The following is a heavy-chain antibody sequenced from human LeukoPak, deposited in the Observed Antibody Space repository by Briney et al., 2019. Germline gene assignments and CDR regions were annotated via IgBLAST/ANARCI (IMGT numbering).Heavy chain of an antibody. J-gene: IGHJ6*02. CDR3: ARETDRHHYCGMDV. D-gene: IGHD2-15*01. CDR1: GFTVSSNY. V-gene: IGHV3-53*04. CDR2: IYSGGST. Sequence: PGGSLRLSCAASGFTVSSNYMSWVRQAPGKGLEWVSVIYSGGSTYYADSVKGRFTISRHNSKNTLYLQMNSLRAEDTAVYYCARETDRHHYCGMDVWGQGTTVTVSS.